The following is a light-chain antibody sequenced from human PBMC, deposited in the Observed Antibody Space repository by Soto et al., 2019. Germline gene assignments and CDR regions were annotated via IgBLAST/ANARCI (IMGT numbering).Light chain of an antibody. J-gene: IGKJ1*01. Sequence: GDRVTITCRASQNINNWIAWYQQKPGKAPKFLIYDASTLESGVPSRLSGSGFGTEFSLTISSLQPDDFGSYYCQHMRTFGQGTKV. CDR3: QHMRT. V-gene: IGKV1-5*01. CDR1: QNINNW. CDR2: DAS.